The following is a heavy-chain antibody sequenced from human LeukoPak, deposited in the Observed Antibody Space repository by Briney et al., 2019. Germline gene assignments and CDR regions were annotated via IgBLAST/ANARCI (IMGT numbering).Heavy chain of an antibody. V-gene: IGHV3-21*03. J-gene: IGHJ4*02. CDR1: GFTFSSYS. D-gene: IGHD3-22*01. Sequence: PGGSLRLSCAASGFTFSSYSMNWVRQAPGKGLEWVSSISSSSSYIYYADSVKGRFTISRDNAKNSLYLQMNSLRAEDTAVYYCAKVSYYYDSSGSSSDFDYWGQGTLVTVSS. CDR2: ISSSSSYI. CDR3: AKVSYYYDSSGSSSDFDY.